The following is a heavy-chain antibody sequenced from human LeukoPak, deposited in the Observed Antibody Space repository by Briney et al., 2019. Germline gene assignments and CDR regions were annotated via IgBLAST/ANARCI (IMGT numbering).Heavy chain of an antibody. CDR2: IYYSGST. CDR1: GGSISSYY. V-gene: IGHV4-59*08. CDR3: ARLSHYYDSSGYYQS. J-gene: IGHJ4*02. D-gene: IGHD3-22*01. Sequence: SETLSLTCTVSGGSISSYYWSWIRQPPGKGLAWIGYIYYSGSTNYNPSLKSRVTISVDTSKNQFSLKLSSVTAADTAVYYCARLSHYYDSSGYYQSWGQGTLVTVSS.